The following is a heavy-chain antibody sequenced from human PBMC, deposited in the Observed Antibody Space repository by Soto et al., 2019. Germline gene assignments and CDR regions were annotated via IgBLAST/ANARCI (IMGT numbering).Heavy chain of an antibody. CDR3: ARHVDLWSGYFDY. D-gene: IGHD3-3*01. J-gene: IGHJ4*02. CDR2: ISGSGGST. CDR1: GFTFSSYA. Sequence: EVQLLESGGGLVQPGGSLRLSCAASGFTFSSYAMSWVRQAPGKGLEWVSAISGSGGSTYYADSVKGRFTISRDNSKNTLYLQMNSLRAEDTAVYYCARHVDLWSGYFDYWGQGTLVTVSS. V-gene: IGHV3-23*01.